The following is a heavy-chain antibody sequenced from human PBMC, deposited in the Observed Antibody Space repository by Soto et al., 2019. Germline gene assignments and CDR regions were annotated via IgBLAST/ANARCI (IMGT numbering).Heavy chain of an antibody. CDR1: GGTFSSYA. CDR2: IIPIFGTA. J-gene: IGHJ5*02. D-gene: IGHD3-22*01. CDR3: ARDLTASSGYMYWFDP. V-gene: IGHV1-69*06. Sequence: SVKVSCKASGGTFSSYAISWVRQAPGQGLEWMGGIIPIFGTANYAQKFQGRVTITADKSTSTAYMELSSLRSEDTAVYYCARDLTASSGYMYWFDPWGQGTLVTVSS.